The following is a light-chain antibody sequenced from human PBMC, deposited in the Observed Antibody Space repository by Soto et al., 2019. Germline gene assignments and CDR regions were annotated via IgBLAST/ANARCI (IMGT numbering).Light chain of an antibody. Sequence: EIVLTQSPATLSLSPGERVTHSCRASQSIRSYLAWYQQKPGQAPRLLIYDTSNRATGIPARFSGSGSGTDFTLTISSLEPEDFAVYYCQQRNDLWTFGQGTKVEIK. CDR1: QSIRSY. CDR2: DTS. V-gene: IGKV3-11*01. J-gene: IGKJ1*01. CDR3: QQRNDLWT.